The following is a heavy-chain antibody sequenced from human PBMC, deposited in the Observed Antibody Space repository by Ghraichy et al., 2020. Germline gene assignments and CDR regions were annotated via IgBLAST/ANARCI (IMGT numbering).Heavy chain of an antibody. CDR3: AKDMRTTTVTTFAFDI. CDR1: GFTFSSYA. V-gene: IGHV3-23*01. CDR2: ISGSGGST. D-gene: IGHD4-17*01. J-gene: IGHJ3*02. Sequence: GGSLRLSCAASGFTFSSYAMSWVRQAPGKGLEWVSAISGSGGSTYYADSVKGRFTISRDNSKNTLYLQMNSLRAEDTAVYYCAKDMRTTTVTTFAFDIWGQGTMVTVSS.